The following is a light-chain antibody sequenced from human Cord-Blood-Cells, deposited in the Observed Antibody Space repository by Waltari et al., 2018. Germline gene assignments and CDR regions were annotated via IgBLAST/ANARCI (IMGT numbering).Light chain of an antibody. CDR1: QSVLYSSNNKNY. Sequence: DIVMTQSPDSLAVSLGERATINCKSSQSVLYSSNNKNYLAWYQQKPGQPPKLLIYWASTRESGVPDRFSGSGSVTDFTLTSSSLQAEDVAVYYCQQYYSTPRTFGQGTKVEIK. CDR2: WAS. J-gene: IGKJ1*01. CDR3: QQYYSTPRT. V-gene: IGKV4-1*01.